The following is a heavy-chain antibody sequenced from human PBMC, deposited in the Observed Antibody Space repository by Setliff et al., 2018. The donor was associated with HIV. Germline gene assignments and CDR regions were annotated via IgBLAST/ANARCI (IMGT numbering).Heavy chain of an antibody. CDR3: ARLGSAIGRVGYSLRFDY. Sequence: SETLSLTCNVSDDSFSNNYWSGVRQPPGKGLEWIGYIYASGRTNSNPSLKSRVTISRDTPKNQFSLRLRSVTAADTALYNCARLGSAIGRVGYSLRFDYWGQGTLVTVSS. CDR2: IYASGRT. CDR1: DDSFSNNY. V-gene: IGHV4-4*09. J-gene: IGHJ4*02. D-gene: IGHD5-18*01.